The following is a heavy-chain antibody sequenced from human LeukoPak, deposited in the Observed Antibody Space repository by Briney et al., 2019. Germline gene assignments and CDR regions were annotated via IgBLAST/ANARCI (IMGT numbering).Heavy chain of an antibody. J-gene: IGHJ4*02. Sequence: ASVKVSCKASGYTFINYGITWVRQAPGQGLXXXXXISSYNGNTNYAQKFQGRVTMTTDTSTSTAYMELKSLRSDDTAVYHCARDGFSSSWPYYFDFWGQGSLVTVSS. CDR2: ISSYNGNT. CDR3: ARDGFSSSWPYYFDF. D-gene: IGHD6-13*01. V-gene: IGHV1-18*01. CDR1: GYTFINYG.